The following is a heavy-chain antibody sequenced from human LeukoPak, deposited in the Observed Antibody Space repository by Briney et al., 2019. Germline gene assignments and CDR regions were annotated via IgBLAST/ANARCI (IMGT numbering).Heavy chain of an antibody. D-gene: IGHD3-9*01. J-gene: IGHJ5*02. CDR2: ISHSESA. V-gene: IGHV4-30-2*01. Sequence: SQTLSLTCAVSGGSITRGATSWSWFRQPQGRGLEWIGYISHSESAYYSPSLESRITISVDRSKNQFSLKLKSVTAADTAVYYCARDGLHYDILTGSSWGQGTLVTVSS. CDR1: GGSITRGATS. CDR3: ARDGLHYDILTGSS.